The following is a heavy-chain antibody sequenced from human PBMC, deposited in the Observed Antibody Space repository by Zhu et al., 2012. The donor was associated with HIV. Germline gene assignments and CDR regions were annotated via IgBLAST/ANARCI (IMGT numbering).Heavy chain of an antibody. Sequence: QVQLLGSGPGLVKPSGTLSLSCTVSGGSITTTNYYWGWIRQPPGKGLERIGSIYYSGSTYYNPSLKSRVTISVDTSKNQFSLKLTSVTAADTAVYYCARSPGDMGAFDIWGQGAMVTVSS. J-gene: IGHJ3*02. CDR2: IYYSGST. V-gene: IGHV4-39*01. D-gene: IGHD2-15*01. CDR1: GGSITTTNYY. CDR3: ARSPGDMGAFDI.